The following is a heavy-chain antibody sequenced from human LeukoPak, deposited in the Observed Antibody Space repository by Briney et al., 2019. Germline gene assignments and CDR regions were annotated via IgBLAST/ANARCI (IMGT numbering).Heavy chain of an antibody. D-gene: IGHD2-15*01. V-gene: IGHV1-45*02. Sequence: EASVKVSCKASGYTFTYRYLHWVRQAPGQALEWMGWITPFNGNTNYAQKFQDRVTITRDRSMSTAYMELSSLRSEDTAMYYCASQYCSGGSCYSGYDYWGQGTLVTVSS. CDR3: ASQYCSGGSCYSGYDY. CDR1: GYTFTYRY. CDR2: ITPFNGNT. J-gene: IGHJ4*02.